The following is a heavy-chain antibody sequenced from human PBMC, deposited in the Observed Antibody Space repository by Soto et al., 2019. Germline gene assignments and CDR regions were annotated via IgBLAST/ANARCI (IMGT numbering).Heavy chain of an antibody. J-gene: IGHJ4*02. Sequence: PGGSLTLSCAASGFTFSSYAMSWVRQAPGKGLEWVSVISGSGGSTYYADSVKGRFTISRDNSKNTLYLQMNSLRAEDTAVYYCAKEKLERHFGFDCWGQGTLVTVSS. V-gene: IGHV3-23*01. CDR1: GFTFSSYA. D-gene: IGHD1-1*01. CDR2: ISGSGGST. CDR3: AKEKLERHFGFDC.